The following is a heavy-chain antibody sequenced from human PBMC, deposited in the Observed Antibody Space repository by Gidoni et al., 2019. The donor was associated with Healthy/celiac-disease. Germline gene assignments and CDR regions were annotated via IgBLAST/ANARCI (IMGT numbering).Heavy chain of an antibody. J-gene: IGHJ4*02. Sequence: QVQLQQWGAGLLKPSETLSLTCAVYGGSFSGYYWSWIRQPPGKGLEWIGEINHSGSTNYNPSLKSRVTISVDTSKNQFSLKLSSVTAADTAVYYCARSRSRTARLAHWGQGTLVTVSS. CDR1: GGSFSGYY. D-gene: IGHD6-6*01. V-gene: IGHV4-34*01. CDR2: INHSGST. CDR3: ARSRSRTARLAH.